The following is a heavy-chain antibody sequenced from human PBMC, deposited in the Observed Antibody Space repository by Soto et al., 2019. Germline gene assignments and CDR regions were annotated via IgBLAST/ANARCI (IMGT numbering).Heavy chain of an antibody. D-gene: IGHD2-15*01. CDR3: ARGGGFSPYYYNLDV. J-gene: IGHJ6*02. CDR2: SNRRGGGT. CDR1: AYTPNTSY. V-gene: IGHV1-46*02. Sequence: ASVHVSCTPSAYTPNTSYMHSVRQAPGQGAEWMGISNRRGGGTTYAQNFQDRVTMTSDTSSSTVYMELSSLRSEDTAVYYCARGGGFSPYYYNLDVWGQGTTVTVS.